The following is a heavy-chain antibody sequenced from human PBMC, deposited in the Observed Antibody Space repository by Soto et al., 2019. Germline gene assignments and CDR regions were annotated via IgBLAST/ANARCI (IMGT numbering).Heavy chain of an antibody. Sequence: ASVKVSCKASGGTFSSYAISWVRQAPGQGLEWMGGIIPIFGTANYAQKFQGRVTITADESTSTAYMELSSLRSEDTAVYYCARVYGDYVGGPLDYWGQGTLVTVSS. CDR1: GGTFSSYA. V-gene: IGHV1-69*13. CDR3: ARVYGDYVGGPLDY. CDR2: IIPIFGTA. J-gene: IGHJ4*02. D-gene: IGHD4-17*01.